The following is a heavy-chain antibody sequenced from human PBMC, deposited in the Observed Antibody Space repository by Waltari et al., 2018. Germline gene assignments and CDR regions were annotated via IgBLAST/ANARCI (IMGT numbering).Heavy chain of an antibody. Sequence: QVQLVESGGGVVQPGRSLRLSCSASGFSFSSFSMPWVRQAPGKGLGWVTVISYDGSDKYYADSVKGRFTISRDNSKNTLYLQINSLRTEDTAVYFCARDPSAAAGGRAAAGRFDYWGQGTLVTVSS. CDR2: ISYDGSDK. D-gene: IGHD6-13*01. V-gene: IGHV3-30*04. CDR1: GFSFSSFS. CDR3: ARDPSAAAGGRAAAGRFDY. J-gene: IGHJ4*02.